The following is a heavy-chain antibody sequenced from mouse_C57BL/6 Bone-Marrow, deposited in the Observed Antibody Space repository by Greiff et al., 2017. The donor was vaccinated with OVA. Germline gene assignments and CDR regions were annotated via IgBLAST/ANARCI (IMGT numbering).Heavy chain of an antibody. D-gene: IGHD2-2*01. CDR3: ARSVYYGYVWYFDV. V-gene: IGHV1-85*01. CDR1: GYTFTSYD. CDR2: IYPRDGST. Sequence: QVQLQQSGPELVKPGASVKLSCKASGYTFTSYDINWVKQRPGQGLEWIGWIYPRDGSTKYNEKFKGKATVTVDTSSSTAYMELHSLTSEDSAVYFCARSVYYGYVWYFDVWGTGTTVTVSS. J-gene: IGHJ1*03.